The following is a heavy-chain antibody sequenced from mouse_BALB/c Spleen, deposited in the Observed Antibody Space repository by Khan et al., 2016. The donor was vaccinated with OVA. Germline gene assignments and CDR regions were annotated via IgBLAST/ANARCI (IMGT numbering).Heavy chain of an antibody. J-gene: IGHJ4*01. CDR1: GFSLSSYN. Sequence: QEVQQESGPGLVAPSQSLSTICTVSGFSLSSYNIHWVRQPPGKGLEWLGMIWGGGDTDYNSTPKSRLSISKDNSKSQVFLKVNSLQTDDSAMYDCARAYYRYDGDYAMDYWGQGTSVTVSS. V-gene: IGHV2-6-4*01. CDR2: IWGGGDT. D-gene: IGHD2-14*01. CDR3: ARAYYRYDGDYAMDY.